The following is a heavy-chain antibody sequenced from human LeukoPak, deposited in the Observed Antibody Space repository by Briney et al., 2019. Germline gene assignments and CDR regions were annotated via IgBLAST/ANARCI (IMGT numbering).Heavy chain of an antibody. Sequence: GGSLRLSCVASGFTFSNSWMHWVRQAPGKGLVWVARINSDGSSTTYADSVKGRFTVSRDNAKNTLYLQMNSLRAEDTAVYYCARATGSYYSLGYWGQGTLVTVSS. V-gene: IGHV3-74*03. D-gene: IGHD1-26*01. CDR2: INSDGSST. CDR3: ARATGSYYSLGY. CDR1: GFTFSNSW. J-gene: IGHJ4*02.